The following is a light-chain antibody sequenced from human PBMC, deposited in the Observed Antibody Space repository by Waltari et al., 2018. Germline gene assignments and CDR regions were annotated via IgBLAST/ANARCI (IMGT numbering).Light chain of an antibody. V-gene: IGLV3-21*02. J-gene: IGLJ2*01. CDR3: QVWDSVSDHVF. Sequence: SYVLTQPPSVSVAPGQTARITCGENDIGSKSVHWYQQKPGQAPVLVVFDDSARPSGIPERCSGSNSGNTATLTISRVEAGDEADYYCQVWDSVSDHVFFGGGTKLTVL. CDR2: DDS. CDR1: DIGSKS.